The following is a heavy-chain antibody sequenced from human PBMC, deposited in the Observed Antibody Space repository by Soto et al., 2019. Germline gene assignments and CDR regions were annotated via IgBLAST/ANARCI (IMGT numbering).Heavy chain of an antibody. CDR1: GFTFSSYE. V-gene: IGHV3-48*03. Sequence: VQLVESGGDLVQPGGSLRLSCAASGFTFSSYEMNWVRQAPGKGLEWVSYISSTGTSMDYADSVKGRFTISRDNAKNSLFLQLNSLRAEDTAVHYCARETHFIDYWGQGTLVSVSA. CDR2: ISSTGTSM. CDR3: ARETHFIDY. J-gene: IGHJ4*02.